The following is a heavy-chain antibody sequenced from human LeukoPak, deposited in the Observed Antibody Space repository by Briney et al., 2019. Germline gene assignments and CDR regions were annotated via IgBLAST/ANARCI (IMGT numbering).Heavy chain of an antibody. J-gene: IGHJ3*02. CDR3: ARNPDYDSSGHDAFDI. V-gene: IGHV1-46*01. CDR2: INPSGGST. Sequence: ASVKVSCKASGYTFINYYIHWVRQAPGQGLECMGIINPSGGSTSYAQKFQGRVTMTRDTSTSTVYMELSSLRSEDTAVYYCARNPDYDSSGHDAFDIWGQGTMVTVSS. D-gene: IGHD3-22*01. CDR1: GYTFINYY.